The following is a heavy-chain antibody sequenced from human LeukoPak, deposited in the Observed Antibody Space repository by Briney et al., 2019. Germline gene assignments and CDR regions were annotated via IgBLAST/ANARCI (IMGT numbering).Heavy chain of an antibody. D-gene: IGHD2-21*02. Sequence: GESLRLSCAASGFSFSSFGMSWVRQAPGKGLEWVSRISGSDGSTDYADSVKGRFTISRDNSKNTLYLQMNSLRAEDTAIYYCAKFYRATRGACDSWGQGTLVTVSS. CDR3: AKFYRATRGACDS. J-gene: IGHJ4*02. CDR2: ISGSDGST. V-gene: IGHV3-23*01. CDR1: GFSFSSFG.